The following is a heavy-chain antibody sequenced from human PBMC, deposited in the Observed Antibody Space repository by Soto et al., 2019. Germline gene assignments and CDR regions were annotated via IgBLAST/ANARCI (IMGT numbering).Heavy chain of an antibody. V-gene: IGHV3-23*01. Sequence: GGSLRLSCAASGFTISSNAMYWVRQAPGKGLEWVSAISDRGDTTHYADSVKGRFTISRDTSKNTLYLQLNTLRADDTAVYYCAKDKPGTTSFDYWGQGTLVTVSS. J-gene: IGHJ4*02. CDR1: GFTISSNA. CDR2: ISDRGDTT. CDR3: AKDKPGTTSFDY. D-gene: IGHD1-1*01.